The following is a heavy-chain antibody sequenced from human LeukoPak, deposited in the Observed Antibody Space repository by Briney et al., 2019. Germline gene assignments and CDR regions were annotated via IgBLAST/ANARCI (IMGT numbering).Heavy chain of an antibody. D-gene: IGHD6-19*01. Sequence: ASVKVSCKASGGTFSSYAISWVRQAPGQGLEWMGIINPSGGSTNYAQKFQGRVTMTRDTSTSTVYMELSSLRSEDTAVYYCARFAVHRRIAVDGQFGLDYWGQGTLVTVSS. CDR1: GGTFSSYA. J-gene: IGHJ4*02. CDR2: INPSGGST. V-gene: IGHV1-46*01. CDR3: ARFAVHRRIAVDGQFGLDY.